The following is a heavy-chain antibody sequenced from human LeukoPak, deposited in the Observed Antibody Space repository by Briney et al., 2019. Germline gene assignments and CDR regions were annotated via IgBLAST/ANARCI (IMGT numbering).Heavy chain of an antibody. J-gene: IGHJ4*02. Sequence: GGSLRLSCAASGFTVSSTYMSWARQAPGKGLEWVSLIYNDGTTFYADSVKGRFAISTDNSKNTLYLQMSSLRAEDTAVYYCARDSSSFPNYFDYWGQGTLITVSS. CDR1: GFTVSSTY. D-gene: IGHD3-3*02. V-gene: IGHV3-53*01. CDR3: ARDSSSFPNYFDY. CDR2: IYNDGTT.